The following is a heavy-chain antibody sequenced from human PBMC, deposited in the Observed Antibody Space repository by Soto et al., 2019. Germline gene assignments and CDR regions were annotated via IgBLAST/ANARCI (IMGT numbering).Heavy chain of an antibody. CDR1: GGTFSSYA. Sequence: QVQLVQSGAEVKKPGSSVKVSCKASGGTFSSYAISWVRQAPGQGLEWMGGIIPIFGTANYAQKFQGRVTITADESTSTAYMELSSLRSEDTAVYYCARDPRYYYGSGSYVYGMDVWGQGTTVTVSS. J-gene: IGHJ6*02. D-gene: IGHD3-10*01. CDR2: IIPIFGTA. CDR3: ARDPRYYYGSGSYVYGMDV. V-gene: IGHV1-69*12.